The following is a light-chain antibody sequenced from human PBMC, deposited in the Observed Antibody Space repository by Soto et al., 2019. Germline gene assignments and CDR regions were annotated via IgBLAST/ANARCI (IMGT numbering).Light chain of an antibody. CDR1: SGHSSYA. CDR3: QTWDTGIVV. J-gene: IGLJ2*01. V-gene: IGLV4-69*01. CDR2: LNSDGSL. Sequence: QPVLTQSPSASASLGASVKLTCTLSSGHSSYAIAWHQQQPERGPRYLMKLNSDGSLTKGDGIPDRFSGSSSGTERYLSISSVQSEDEADYYCQTWDTGIVVFGGGTQLTV.